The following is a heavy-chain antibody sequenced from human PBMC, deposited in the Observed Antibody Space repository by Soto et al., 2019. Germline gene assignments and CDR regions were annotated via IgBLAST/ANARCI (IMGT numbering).Heavy chain of an antibody. Sequence: SETLSLTCAVYGGSFSGYYWSWIRQPPGKGLEWIGEINHSGSTNYNPSLKSRVTISVDTSKNQFSLKLSSVTAADTAVYYCARGIRQGRYYYGSGSWYNWFGPWGQGTLVTVSS. J-gene: IGHJ5*02. CDR2: INHSGST. D-gene: IGHD3-10*01. CDR3: ARGIRQGRYYYGSGSWYNWFGP. CDR1: GGSFSGYY. V-gene: IGHV4-34*01.